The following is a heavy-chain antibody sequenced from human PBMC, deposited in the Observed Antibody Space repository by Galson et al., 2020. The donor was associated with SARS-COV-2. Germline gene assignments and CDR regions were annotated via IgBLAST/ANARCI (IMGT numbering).Heavy chain of an antibody. CDR3: ARDMRSSGWGSYFFYS. CDR1: GGSIGSGGYY. V-gene: IGHV4-31*03. CDR2: SSYSGST. Sequence: SEPLSLTCTVSGGSIGSGGYYWTWIRQHPGKGLEWIGYSSYSGSTYYNPSLKSRVTISVDTSKNQFSLNLNSVTAADTAVYYCARDMRSSGWGSYFFYSWGQGALVTVSS. D-gene: IGHD6-19*01. J-gene: IGHJ4*02.